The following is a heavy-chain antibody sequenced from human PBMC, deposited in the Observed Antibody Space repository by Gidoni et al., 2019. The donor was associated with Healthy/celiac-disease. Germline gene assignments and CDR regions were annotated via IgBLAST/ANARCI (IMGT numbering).Heavy chain of an antibody. CDR3: ARHPEDYYDSSGSYYFDY. CDR2: IYYSGST. D-gene: IGHD3-22*01. V-gene: IGHV4-39*01. CDR1: GGSISSSSYY. J-gene: IGHJ4*02. Sequence: QLQLQESGPGLVKPSETLSLTCTVSGGSISSSSYYWGWIRQPPGKGLEWIGSIYYSGSTYYNPSLKSRVTISVDTSKNQFSLKLSSVTAADTAVYYCARHPEDYYDSSGSYYFDYWGQGTLVTVSS.